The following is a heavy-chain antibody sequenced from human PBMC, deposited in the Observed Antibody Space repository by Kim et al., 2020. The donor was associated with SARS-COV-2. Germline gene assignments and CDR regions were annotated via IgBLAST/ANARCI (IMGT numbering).Heavy chain of an antibody. Sequence: GGSLRPSCISSGFIFSANSMSWVRQAPGKGLEWIAYISSTSGTTYYADSVKGRFTISRDNAKNSLYLQMNSLRDEDTAVYYCGRRGLTTIDYWGQGTLVTVSS. D-gene: IGHD4-4*01. J-gene: IGHJ4*02. CDR2: ISSTSGTT. CDR1: GFIFSANS. CDR3: GRRGLTTIDY. V-gene: IGHV3-48*02.